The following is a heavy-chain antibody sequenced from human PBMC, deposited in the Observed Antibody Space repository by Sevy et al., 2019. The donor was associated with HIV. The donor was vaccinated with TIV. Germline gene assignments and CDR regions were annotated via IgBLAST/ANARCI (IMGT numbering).Heavy chain of an antibody. Sequence: RGCLRLSCAASGFTFSSYWMSWVRQAPGKGLERVANIKQDGSEKYYVDSVKGRFTISRDNAKNSLYLQMNSLRAEDTAVYYCARDWECTGGVCYFMDVWGQGTTVRVSS. V-gene: IGHV3-7*03. D-gene: IGHD2-8*02. CDR3: ARDWECTGGVCYFMDV. CDR1: GFTFSSYW. CDR2: IKQDGSEK. J-gene: IGHJ6*02.